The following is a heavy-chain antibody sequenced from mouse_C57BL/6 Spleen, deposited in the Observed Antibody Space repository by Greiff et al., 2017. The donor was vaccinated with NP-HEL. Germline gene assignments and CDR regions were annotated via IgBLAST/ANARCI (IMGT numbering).Heavy chain of an antibody. D-gene: IGHD1-1*01. V-gene: IGHV1-80*01. CDR1: GYAFSSYW. Sequence: VQLQQSGAELVKPGASVKISCKASGYAFSSYWMNWVKQRPGTGLEWIGQIYPGDGDTNYNGKFKGKATLTADKSSSTAYMQLSSLTSEDSAVYFCARSDYGSSLDYWGQGTTLTVSS. CDR2: IYPGDGDT. J-gene: IGHJ2*01. CDR3: ARSDYGSSLDY.